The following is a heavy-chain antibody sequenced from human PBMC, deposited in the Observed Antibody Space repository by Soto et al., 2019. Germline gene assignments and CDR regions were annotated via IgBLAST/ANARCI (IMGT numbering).Heavy chain of an antibody. CDR2: INDDGIST. J-gene: IGHJ4*02. V-gene: IGHV3-43D*03. Sequence: PGGSLRLSCAASGCTFDDYAMHWVRQAPGKGLEWDSRINDDGISTNYADSVKGRFTISKDNAKNTLYLQMNALRVEETAAYYGTRGPRSTSTGSGAFWGQGTLVTVSS. D-gene: IGHD3-10*01. CDR3: TRGPRSTSTGSGAF. CDR1: GCTFDDYA.